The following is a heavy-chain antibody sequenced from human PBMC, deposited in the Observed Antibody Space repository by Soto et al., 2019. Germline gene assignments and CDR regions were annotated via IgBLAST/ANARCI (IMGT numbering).Heavy chain of an antibody. V-gene: IGHV3-74*01. Sequence: GGSLRLSCSVSGFTFSAYCIHWVRQVPGKGLTWVSRISDDGSTATYADSVKGRFVISRDNAKNSLYLEMNTLRAGDSGLYYCARGPRVSSTGTGAHWGRGTLVTVSS. J-gene: IGHJ4*02. CDR1: GFTFSAYC. CDR3: ARGPRVSSTGTGAH. D-gene: IGHD1-1*01. CDR2: ISDDGSTA.